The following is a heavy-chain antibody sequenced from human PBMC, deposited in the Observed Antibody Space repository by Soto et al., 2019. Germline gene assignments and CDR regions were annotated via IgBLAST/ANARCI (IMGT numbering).Heavy chain of an antibody. V-gene: IGHV3-23*01. CDR1: GFTFSSYA. D-gene: IGHD4-17*01. J-gene: IGHJ4*02. Sequence: PGGSLRLSCAASGFTFSSYAMSWVRQAPGKGLEWVSAISGSGGSTYYADSVKGRFTISRDNSKNTLYLQMNSLRAEDTAVYYCAKVLYGDYEGPCDYWGQGTLVTVSS. CDR3: AKVLYGDYEGPCDY. CDR2: ISGSGGST.